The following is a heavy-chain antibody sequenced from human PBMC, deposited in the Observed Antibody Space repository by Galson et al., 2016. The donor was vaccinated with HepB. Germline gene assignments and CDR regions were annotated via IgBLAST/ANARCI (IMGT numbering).Heavy chain of an antibody. CDR3: GRGSKYGFDV. V-gene: IGHV3-74*01. CDR1: GFTFSAFP. J-gene: IGHJ3*01. CDR2: IFTAVSGT. Sequence: SLRLSCAVSGFTFSAFPMHWVRQAPGKGLVWISRIFTAVSGTLYADSVKGRFTISRDNAKNTLFLQMNSLRADDTAVYYCGRGSKYGFDVWGQGTMVTVSS.